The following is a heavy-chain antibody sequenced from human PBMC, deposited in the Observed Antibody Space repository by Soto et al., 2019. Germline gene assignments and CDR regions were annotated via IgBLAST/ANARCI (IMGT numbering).Heavy chain of an antibody. V-gene: IGHV1-18*01. J-gene: IGHJ5*02. D-gene: IGHD4-17*01. CDR2: INPYNGNT. Sequence: AASVKVSCKASGYTFNTYGITCVRQAPGQGLEWMGWINPYNGNTKLAQKLQDRVTRTTATSTSRAYMELASLGSDDTAVYYCVIGCIAVTTHLFSWGQGTLVPVFS. CDR3: VIGCIAVTTHLFS. CDR1: GYTFNTYG.